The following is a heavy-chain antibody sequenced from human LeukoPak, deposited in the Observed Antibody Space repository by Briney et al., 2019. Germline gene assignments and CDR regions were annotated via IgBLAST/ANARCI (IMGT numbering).Heavy chain of an antibody. J-gene: IGHJ4*02. CDR1: AASFSSHY. CDR2: ISYIGST. CDR3: ARASKYDFDY. D-gene: IGHD3-3*02. Sequence: SETLSLTCAVSAASFSSHYWTWIRQSPGKGLEWSGDISYIGSTNYNPSLKSRVTISIDTSRNQFSLKLRSVTAADTAVYYCARASKYDFDYWGQGTLVTVSS. V-gene: IGHV4-59*11.